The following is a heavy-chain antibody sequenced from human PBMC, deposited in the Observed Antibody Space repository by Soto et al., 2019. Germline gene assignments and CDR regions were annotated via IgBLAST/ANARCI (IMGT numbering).Heavy chain of an antibody. CDR2: IYYSGNT. CDR1: GGSTSSDNY. CDR3: ARGGGESSDGLYYFDS. J-gene: IGHJ4*02. D-gene: IGHD3-16*01. V-gene: IGHV4-30-4*01. Sequence: QVQLQESGPGLVKPSQTLSLTCTVSGGSTSSDNYWSWIRQPPGKGLEWIGHIYYSGNTDYNPSLKSRLAISIDTSKNQFSLKLSSVTAADPAVYFCARGGGESSDGLYYFDSWGQGSLVTVSS.